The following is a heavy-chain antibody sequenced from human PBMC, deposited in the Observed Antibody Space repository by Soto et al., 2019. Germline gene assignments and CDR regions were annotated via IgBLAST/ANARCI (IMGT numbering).Heavy chain of an antibody. CDR2: IVVGSGNT. Sequence: SVKVSCKASGFTFTSSAMQWVRQARGQRLEWIGWIVVGSGNTNYAQKFQERVTITRDMSTSTAYMELSSLRSEDTAVYYCAALGVAAAGPQIWGQGTLVTVSS. J-gene: IGHJ4*02. V-gene: IGHV1-58*02. D-gene: IGHD6-13*01. CDR1: GFTFTSSA. CDR3: AALGVAAAGPQI.